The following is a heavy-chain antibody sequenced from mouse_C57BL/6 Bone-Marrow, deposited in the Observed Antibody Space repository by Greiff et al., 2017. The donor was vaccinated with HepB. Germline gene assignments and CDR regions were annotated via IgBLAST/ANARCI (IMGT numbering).Heavy chain of an antibody. CDR2: ISDGGSYT. CDR3: AADGAWFAY. CDR1: GFTFSSYA. Sequence: VESGGGLVKPGGSLKLSCAASGFTFSSYAMSWVRQTPEKRLEWVATISDGGSYTYYPDNVKGRFTISRDNAKNNLYLQMSHLKSEDTAMYYCAADGAWFAYWGQGTLVTVSA. D-gene: IGHD1-1*02. J-gene: IGHJ3*01. V-gene: IGHV5-4*01.